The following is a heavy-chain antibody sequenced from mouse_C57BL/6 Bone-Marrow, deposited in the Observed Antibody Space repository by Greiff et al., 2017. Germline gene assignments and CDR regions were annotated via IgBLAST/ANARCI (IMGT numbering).Heavy chain of an antibody. V-gene: IGHV5-9*01. CDR2: ISGGGGNT. CDR1: GFTFSSYT. Sequence: DVMLVESGGGLVKPGGSLKLSCAASGFTFSSYTMSWVRQTPEKRLEWVATISGGGGNTYYPDSVKGRFTISRDNAKNTLYLQMSSLRSEDTALYYCARRTTVSSTGYFDVWGTGTTVTVSS. CDR3: ARRTTVSSTGYFDV. D-gene: IGHD1-1*01. J-gene: IGHJ1*03.